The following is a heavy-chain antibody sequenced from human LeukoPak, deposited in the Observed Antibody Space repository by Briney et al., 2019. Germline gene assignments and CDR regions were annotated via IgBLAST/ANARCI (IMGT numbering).Heavy chain of an antibody. Sequence: ASVKVSCKASGYTFIGYYIHWVRQAPGQGLEWMGWINPNSGGTNYPQKFQGRVTMTRDTSISTAYMELSRLRSDDTAVYYCARSFGYCSGGSCYVSTLDYWGQGTLVTVSS. CDR2: INPNSGGT. D-gene: IGHD2-15*01. CDR3: ARSFGYCSGGSCYVSTLDY. J-gene: IGHJ4*02. V-gene: IGHV1-2*02. CDR1: GYTFIGYY.